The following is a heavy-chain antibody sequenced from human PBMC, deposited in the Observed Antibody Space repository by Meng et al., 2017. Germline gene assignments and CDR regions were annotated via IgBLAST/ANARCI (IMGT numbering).Heavy chain of an antibody. CDR3: ARSIAAAGTLFHAFDI. D-gene: IGHD6-13*01. V-gene: IGHV5-51*01. CDR2: IYPGDSDT. Sequence: KVSCKGSGYSFTSYWIGWVRQMPGKGLEWMGIIYPGDSDTRYSTSFQGQVTISADNSISTAYPQWSSLKASDTAMYYCARSIAAAGTLFHAFDIWGQGTMVTVSS. CDR1: GYSFTSYW. J-gene: IGHJ3*02.